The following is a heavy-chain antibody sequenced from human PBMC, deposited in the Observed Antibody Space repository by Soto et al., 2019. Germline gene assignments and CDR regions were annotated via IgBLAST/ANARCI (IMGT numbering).Heavy chain of an antibody. CDR2: INHSGST. D-gene: IGHD6-19*01. V-gene: IGHV4-34*01. CDR3: ARDTRIAVAGFDY. CDR1: GGSFSGYY. Sequence: SETLSLTCAVYGGSFSGYYWSWIRQPPGKGLEWIGEINHSGSTNYNPSLKSRATISVDTSKNQFSLKLSSVTAADTAVYYCARDTRIAVAGFDYWGQGTLVTVSS. J-gene: IGHJ4*02.